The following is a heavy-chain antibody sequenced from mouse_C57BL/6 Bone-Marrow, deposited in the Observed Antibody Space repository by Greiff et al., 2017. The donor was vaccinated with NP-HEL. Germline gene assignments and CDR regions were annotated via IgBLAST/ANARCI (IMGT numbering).Heavy chain of an antibody. CDR2: ISSGGSYT. D-gene: IGHD1-1*01. CDR3: ARQRYYGSSYGWYFAV. Sequence: EVQRVESGGDLVKPGGSLKLSCAASGFTFSSYGMSSVRQTPDKRLEWVATISSGGSYTYYPDSVKGRFTISRDKAKNTLYLQMSSLKSEDTAMYYCARQRYYGSSYGWYFAVWGTGTTVTVSS. CDR1: GFTFSSYG. J-gene: IGHJ1*03. V-gene: IGHV5-6*01.